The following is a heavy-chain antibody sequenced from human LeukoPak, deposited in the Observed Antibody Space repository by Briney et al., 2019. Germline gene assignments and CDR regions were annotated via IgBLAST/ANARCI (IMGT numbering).Heavy chain of an antibody. CDR2: INPNSGGT. CDR1: RATCTEKY. D-gene: IGHD5-12*01. V-gene: IGHV1-2*02. CDR3: ARGGEVAYYFYYYMDV. J-gene: IGHJ6*03. Sequence: ASVKVSCKIERATCTEKYNISVRHAPGKKHEWMGWINPNSGGTHYAQKFQGRVTMTRDTSISTGYMELSRLRYDDTAVYCCARGGEVAYYFYYYMDVWGKGTMVTISS.